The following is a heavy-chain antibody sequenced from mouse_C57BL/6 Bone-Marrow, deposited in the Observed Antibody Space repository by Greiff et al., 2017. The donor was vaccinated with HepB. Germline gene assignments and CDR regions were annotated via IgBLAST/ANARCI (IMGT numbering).Heavy chain of an antibody. CDR1: GFTFSSYG. V-gene: IGHV5-6*01. D-gene: IGHD2-4*01. CDR3: ARHKRLRQRGFDY. CDR2: ISSGGSYT. J-gene: IGHJ2*01. Sequence: EVQGVESGGDLVKPGGSLKLSCAASGFTFSSYGMSWVRQTPDKRLEWVATISSGGSYTYYPDSVKGRFTISRDNAKNTLYLQMSSLKSEDTAMYYCARHKRLRQRGFDYWGQGTTLTVSS.